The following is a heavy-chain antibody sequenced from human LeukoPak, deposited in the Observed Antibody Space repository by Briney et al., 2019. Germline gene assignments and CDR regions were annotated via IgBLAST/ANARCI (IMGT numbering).Heavy chain of an antibody. D-gene: IGHD3-10*01. V-gene: IGHV4-59*08. CDR2: IYYSGST. CDR1: GGSISSYY. J-gene: IGHJ4*02. CDR3: ARLSHYYGSGSYSYYFDY. Sequence: SETLSLTCTVSGGSISSYYWSWIRQPPGKGLEWIGYIYYSGSTNYNPSLKSRVTISVDTSKNQFSLKLSSVTAADTAVYYCARLSHYYGSGSYSYYFDYWGQGTLVTVSS.